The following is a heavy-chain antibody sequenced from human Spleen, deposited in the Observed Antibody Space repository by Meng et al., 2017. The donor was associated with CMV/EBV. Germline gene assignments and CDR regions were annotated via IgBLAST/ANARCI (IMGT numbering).Heavy chain of an antibody. Sequence: YMHWLRQAPGQGLEWMGWINPTSGDTNYAQNFQGRVTMTRDTSISTAYMELSRLRSDDTAVYYCARRYLLGYCSSTSCYIGNNWFDPWGQGTLVTVSS. D-gene: IGHD2-2*02. J-gene: IGHJ5*02. V-gene: IGHV1-2*02. CDR1: Y. CDR2: INPTSGDT. CDR3: ARRYLLGYCSSTSCYIGNNWFDP.